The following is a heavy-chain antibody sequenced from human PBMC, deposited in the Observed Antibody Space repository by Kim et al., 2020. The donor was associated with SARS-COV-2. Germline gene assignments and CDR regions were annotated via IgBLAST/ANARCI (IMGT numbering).Heavy chain of an antibody. Sequence: AESGQGRITISSDNAKNTLYLQMNSLRAEDTAVYYCAKDRSSSSFYGMDVWGQGTTVTVSS. CDR3: AKDRSSSSFYGMDV. V-gene: IGHV3-33*06. J-gene: IGHJ6*02. D-gene: IGHD6-13*01.